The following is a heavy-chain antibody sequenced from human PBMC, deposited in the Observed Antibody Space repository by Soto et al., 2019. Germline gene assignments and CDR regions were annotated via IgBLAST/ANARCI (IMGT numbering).Heavy chain of an antibody. V-gene: IGHV4-38-2*02. D-gene: IGHD3-10*01. Sequence: SETLSLTCTVSGYSINSDDYWGWIRQPPGKGLEWSASIYHSLSTFYNPSLRSRVTISIDTFKNKFSRRLTAVTAADTAMYDCSRKAYYASGSITLFDSWGQGTLVTVSS. CDR3: SRKAYYASGSITLFDS. CDR2: IYHSLST. CDR1: GYSINSDDY. J-gene: IGHJ5*01.